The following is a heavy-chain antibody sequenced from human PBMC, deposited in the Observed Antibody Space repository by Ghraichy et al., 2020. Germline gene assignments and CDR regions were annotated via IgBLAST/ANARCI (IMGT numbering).Heavy chain of an antibody. J-gene: IGHJ4*02. CDR1: GGSIGSYY. CDR3: ARSALGPNNLEF. V-gene: IGHV4-59*01. Sequence: SETLSLTCTVSGGSIGSYYWSWIRQPPGKGLEYIGNVYYTGDTIYSPSLSSRVTISIDTPKNQFSLRLMSVTAADTAVYYCARSALGPNNLEFWGQGTLVSVSS. D-gene: IGHD1-26*01. CDR2: VYYTGDT.